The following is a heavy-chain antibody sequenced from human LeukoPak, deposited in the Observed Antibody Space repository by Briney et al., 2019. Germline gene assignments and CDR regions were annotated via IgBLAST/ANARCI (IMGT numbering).Heavy chain of an antibody. CDR1: GFTFSSYS. D-gene: IGHD2-2*01. CDR2: ISSSSSYI. CDR3: ARDGCSSTSCYVEIDY. Sequence: PGGSLRLSCTASGFTFSSYSMNWVRQAPGKGLEWVSSISSSSSYIYYADSVKGRFTISRGNAKNSLYLQMNSLRAEDTAVYYCARDGCSSTSCYVEIDYWGQGTLVTVSS. J-gene: IGHJ4*02. V-gene: IGHV3-21*01.